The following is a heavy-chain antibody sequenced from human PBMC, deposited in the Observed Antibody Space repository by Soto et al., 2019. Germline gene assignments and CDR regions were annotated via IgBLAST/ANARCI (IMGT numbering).Heavy chain of an antibody. CDR3: ARATVVPAAILPYYYYYYGMDV. CDR1: GGTFSSYA. V-gene: IGHV1-69*01. J-gene: IGHJ6*02. CDR2: IIPIFGTA. Sequence: QVQLVQSGAEVKKPGSSVKVSCKASGGTFSSYAISWVRQAPGQGLEWMGGIIPIFGTANYAQKFQGRVTITADESTSTAYMELSSLRSEDTVVYYCARATVVPAAILPYYYYYYGMDVWGQGTTVTVSS. D-gene: IGHD2-2*02.